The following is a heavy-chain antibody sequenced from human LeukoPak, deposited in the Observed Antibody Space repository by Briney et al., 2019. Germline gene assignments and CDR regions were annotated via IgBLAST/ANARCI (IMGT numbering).Heavy chain of an antibody. CDR1: GFTFDDYA. CDR3: ARDSRKQWLVPAEYFQH. CDR2: LSWNSGSI. J-gene: IGHJ1*01. Sequence: GGSLRLSCAASGFTFDDYAMHWVRQAPVKGLEWVSGLSWNSGSIDYADSVKGRFTISRDNAKNSLYLQMNSLRAEDTAVYYCARDSRKQWLVPAEYFQHWGQGTLVTVSS. V-gene: IGHV3-9*01. D-gene: IGHD6-19*01.